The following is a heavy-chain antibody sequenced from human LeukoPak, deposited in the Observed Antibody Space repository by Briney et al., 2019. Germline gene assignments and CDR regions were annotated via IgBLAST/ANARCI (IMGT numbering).Heavy chain of an antibody. CDR2: ISAYNGNT. CDR3: ASYDYQSYWFDP. Sequence: PSVKVSCKASGYTFTSYGISWVRQAPGQGLEWMGWISAYNGNTNYAQKLQGRVTMTTDTSTSTAYMELRSLRSDDTAVYYCASYDYQSYWFDPWGQGTLVTVSS. J-gene: IGHJ5*02. V-gene: IGHV1-18*01. CDR1: GYTFTSYG. D-gene: IGHD4/OR15-4a*01.